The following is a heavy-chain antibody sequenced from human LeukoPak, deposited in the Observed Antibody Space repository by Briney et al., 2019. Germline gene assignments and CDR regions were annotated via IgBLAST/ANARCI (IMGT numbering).Heavy chain of an antibody. CDR1: GDSISSGSHY. Sequence: SETLSLTCTVSGDSISSGSHYWSWIRQHPGKGLEWIGYIYYSGSTYYNPSLKSRVTMSEDTSKNQLSLRLTSVTAADSAMYYCAGPSVIFTYWGQGALVTVSS. CDR3: AGPSVIFTY. J-gene: IGHJ4*02. CDR2: IYYSGST. D-gene: IGHD4-11*01. V-gene: IGHV4-31*03.